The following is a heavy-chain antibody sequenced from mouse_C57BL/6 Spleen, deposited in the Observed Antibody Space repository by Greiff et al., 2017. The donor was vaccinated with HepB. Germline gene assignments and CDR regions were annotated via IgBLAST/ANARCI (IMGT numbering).Heavy chain of an antibody. D-gene: IGHD2-5*01. Sequence: VQLQQSGPELVKPGASVKISCKASGYAFSSSWMNWVKQRPGKGLEWIGRIYPGDGDTNYNGKFKGKATLTADKSSSTAYMQLSSLTSEDSAVYFCARRSNYGGGWFAYWGQGTLVTVSA. CDR3: ARRSNYGGGWFAY. V-gene: IGHV1-82*01. CDR2: IYPGDGDT. J-gene: IGHJ3*01. CDR1: GYAFSSSW.